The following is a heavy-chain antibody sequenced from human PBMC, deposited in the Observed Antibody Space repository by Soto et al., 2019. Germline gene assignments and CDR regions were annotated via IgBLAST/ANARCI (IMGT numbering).Heavy chain of an antibody. CDR1: GFTFSSYS. Sequence: PGGSLRLSCAASGFTFSSYSMNWVRQAPGKGLEWVSYISSSSNYIYYADSVKGRFTISRDNAKNSLYLQMNSLRAEDTAVYYCAREMDYYDSSGYFPDYWGQGTLVTVSS. CDR3: AREMDYYDSSGYFPDY. CDR2: ISSSSNYI. V-gene: IGHV3-21*05. J-gene: IGHJ4*02. D-gene: IGHD3-22*01.